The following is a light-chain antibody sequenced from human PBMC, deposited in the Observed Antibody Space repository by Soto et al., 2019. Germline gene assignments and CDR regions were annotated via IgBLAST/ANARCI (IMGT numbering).Light chain of an antibody. Sequence: DIQMTQSPSTLSASVGDRVTITCRASQSISSWLAWYRQKPGKAPNIRFNDTSSLESGVPSRFSGSGSGTEFTPTISSLQPDDFATYYSQQYNSYSITFGQGTLLEIK. CDR3: QQYNSYSIT. CDR1: QSISSW. CDR2: DTS. J-gene: IGKJ5*01. V-gene: IGKV1-5*01.